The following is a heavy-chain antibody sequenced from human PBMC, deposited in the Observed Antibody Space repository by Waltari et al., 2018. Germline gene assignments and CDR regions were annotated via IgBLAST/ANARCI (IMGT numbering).Heavy chain of an antibody. J-gene: IGHJ4*02. CDR1: GGSISSSSYY. CDR2: IYYSGST. CDR3: ARRAYEQQLFHLFDY. Sequence: QLQLQESGPGLVKPSETLSLTCTVSGGSISSSSYYWGWIRQPPGKGLEWIGSIYYSGSTYYSPSLKSRVTISVDTSKNQFSLKLSSVTAADTAVYYCARRAYEQQLFHLFDYWGQGTLVTVSS. V-gene: IGHV4-39*01. D-gene: IGHD6-13*01.